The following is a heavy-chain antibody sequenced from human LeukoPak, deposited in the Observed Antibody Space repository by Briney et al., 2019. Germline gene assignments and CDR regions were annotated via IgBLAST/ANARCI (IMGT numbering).Heavy chain of an antibody. D-gene: IGHD3-3*01. Sequence: ASVKVSCKASGYTFTGYYMHWVRQAPGQGLEWMGWINPNSGGTNYAQKFQGRVTITTDESTSTAYMELSSLRSEDTAVYYCATEPILGVVTVYYYYMDVWGKGTTVTVSS. CDR2: INPNSGGT. CDR1: GYTFTGYY. J-gene: IGHJ6*03. V-gene: IGHV1-2*02. CDR3: ATEPILGVVTVYYYYMDV.